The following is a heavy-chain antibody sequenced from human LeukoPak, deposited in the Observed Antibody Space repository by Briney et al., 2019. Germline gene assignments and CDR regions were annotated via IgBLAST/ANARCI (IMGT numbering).Heavy chain of an antibody. J-gene: IGHJ4*02. Sequence: ASVKVSCKASGYTFTSYYMHWVRQAPGQGLEWMGIINPSGGSTSYAQKFQGRVTMTRDTSTSTVYMELSSLRSEDTAVYYCAGAPRIRYFDWLSSPFDYWGQGTLVTVSS. CDR2: INPSGGST. V-gene: IGHV1-46*01. CDR3: AGAPRIRYFDWLSSPFDY. CDR1: GYTFTSYY. D-gene: IGHD3-9*01.